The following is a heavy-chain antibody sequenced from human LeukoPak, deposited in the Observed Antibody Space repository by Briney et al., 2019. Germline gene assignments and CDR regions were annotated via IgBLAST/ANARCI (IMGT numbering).Heavy chain of an antibody. CDR1: GYTFTSYA. Sequence: ASVKVSCKASGYTFTSYAMNWVRQAPGQGLEWMGWISAYNGNTNYAQKLQGRVTMTTDTSTSTAYMELRSLRSDDTAVYYCARVEYYYDSSGPWPWGQGTLVTVSS. CDR2: ISAYNGNT. D-gene: IGHD3-22*01. CDR3: ARVEYYYDSSGPWP. V-gene: IGHV1-18*01. J-gene: IGHJ4*02.